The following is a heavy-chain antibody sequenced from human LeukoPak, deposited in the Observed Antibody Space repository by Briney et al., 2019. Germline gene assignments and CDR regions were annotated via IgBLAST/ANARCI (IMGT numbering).Heavy chain of an antibody. J-gene: IGHJ4*02. V-gene: IGHV4-59*08. CDR2: MYYSGST. CDR3: VRSSTYHLFDD. Sequence: SETLSLTCTVSGGSISSYYCSWIRQPPGKGLEWIGYMYYSGSTNYNPSLKSRVTISVDMSKNQFSLKLSSVSAADTAVYYCVRSSTYHLFDDWGQGTLVTVSS. D-gene: IGHD2-15*01. CDR1: GGSISSYY.